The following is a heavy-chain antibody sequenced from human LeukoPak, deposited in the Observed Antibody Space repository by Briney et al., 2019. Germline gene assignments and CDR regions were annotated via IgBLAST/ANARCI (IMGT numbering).Heavy chain of an antibody. CDR1: GGSFGAYY. J-gene: IGHJ3*02. CDR2: IYHSGST. V-gene: IGHV4-34*01. Sequence: SETLSLTCAVYGGSFGAYYWSWIRQPPGKGLEWIGEIYHSGSTNYNPSLESRVSISVDKSKNLFSLKLNSVTAADTAVYYCARNANPTDAFDIWGQGTMVTVFS. D-gene: IGHD2-2*01. CDR3: ARNANPTDAFDI.